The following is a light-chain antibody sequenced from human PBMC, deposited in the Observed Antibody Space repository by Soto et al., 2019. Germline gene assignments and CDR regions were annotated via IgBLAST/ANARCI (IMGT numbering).Light chain of an antibody. CDR2: GVS. V-gene: IGLV2-8*01. J-gene: IGLJ2*01. Sequence: QPVLTQPPSASGSPGQSVTISCTGTSSDIGTFSSISWYQQYPGKAPKLMIFGVSQRPSGVPDRFSGSKSANTASLTVSGLQDEDEAEYYCSSQAGSDSLMVFGGGTKVTVL. CDR3: SSQAGSDSLMV. CDR1: SSDIGTFSS.